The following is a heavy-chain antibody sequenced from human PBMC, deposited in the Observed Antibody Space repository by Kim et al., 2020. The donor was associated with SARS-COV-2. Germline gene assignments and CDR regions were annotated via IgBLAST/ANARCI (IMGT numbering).Heavy chain of an antibody. CDR2: INPSGGST. CDR3: ARDPTTTVTTDYYYYGMDV. J-gene: IGHJ6*02. Sequence: ASVKVPCKASGYTFTSYYMHWVRQAPGQGLEWMGIINPSGGSTSYAQKFQGRVTMTRDTSTSTVYMELSSLRSEDTAVYYCARDPTTTVTTDYYYYGMDVWGQGTTVTVSS. D-gene: IGHD4-4*01. V-gene: IGHV1-46*01. CDR1: GYTFTSYY.